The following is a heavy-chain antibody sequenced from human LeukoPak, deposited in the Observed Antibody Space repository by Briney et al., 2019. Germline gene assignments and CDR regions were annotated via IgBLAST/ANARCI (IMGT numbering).Heavy chain of an antibody. Sequence: GESLKISCKGSGYSFTSYWIGWVRQMPGKGLEWMGIIYPGDSDTRYSPSFQGQVTISADKSISTAYMELSSLRSDDTAVYYCAKSCTIQYYFDYWGQGTLVTVSS. D-gene: IGHD2-8*01. CDR1: GYSFTSYW. CDR3: AKSCTIQYYFDY. J-gene: IGHJ4*02. V-gene: IGHV5-51*01. CDR2: IYPGDSDT.